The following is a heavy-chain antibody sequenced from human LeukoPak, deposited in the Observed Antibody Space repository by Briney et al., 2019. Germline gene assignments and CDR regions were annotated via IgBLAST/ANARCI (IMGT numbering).Heavy chain of an antibody. D-gene: IGHD2-2*01. Sequence: PSETLSLTCTVSGASVRRYYSSWIRQSPGKGLEWIGYSRYSGSANFNPSLKSRVSISVDTSKNQFSLNLTSLTAADTAVYYCAVGGYCSSASCHAPLFDWWGPGILVTVSS. CDR1: GASVRRYY. CDR3: AVGGYCSSASCHAPLFDW. V-gene: IGHV4-59*02. J-gene: IGHJ4*02. CDR2: SRYSGSA.